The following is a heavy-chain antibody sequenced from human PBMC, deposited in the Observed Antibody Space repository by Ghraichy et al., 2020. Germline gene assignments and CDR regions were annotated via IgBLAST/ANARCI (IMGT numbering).Heavy chain of an antibody. J-gene: IGHJ4*02. CDR3: ARDGIGGSGSFDY. CDR2: INPNSGNT. V-gene: IGHV1-8*01. D-gene: IGHD1-26*01. Sequence: ASVKVSCKASGYTFSSYDINWVRQATGQGLEWLGWINPNSGNTGYAQKFQGRVTMTRNTSINTAYMELSSLRSEDTAVYYCARDGIGGSGSFDYWGQGTLVTVSS. CDR1: GYTFSSYD.